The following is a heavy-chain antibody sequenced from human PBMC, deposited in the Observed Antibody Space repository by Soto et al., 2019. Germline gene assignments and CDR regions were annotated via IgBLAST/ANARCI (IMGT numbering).Heavy chain of an antibody. Sequence: EVQLLESGGGLVQPGGSLRLSCAASGFAFNNYAMTWVRQAPGKGLEWVSAIRGRGGSGDNTYYADSVKDRFTISRDDSRNTLYLQRNGVRAGDTAVYYCARDSSKLDCCLDRFAIWGQGTMVTVSS. CDR1: GFAFNNYA. V-gene: IGHV3-23*01. CDR2: IRGRGGSGDNT. CDR3: ARDSSKLDCCLDRFAI. D-gene: IGHD1-1*01. J-gene: IGHJ3*02.